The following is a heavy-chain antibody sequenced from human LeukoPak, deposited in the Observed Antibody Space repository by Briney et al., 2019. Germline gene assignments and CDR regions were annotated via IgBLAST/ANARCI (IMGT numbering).Heavy chain of an antibody. CDR2: IKQEGSEK. J-gene: IGHJ4*02. V-gene: IGHV3-7*01. CDR1: GFTFSSYW. D-gene: IGHD6-6*01. CDR3: AREAARPDY. Sequence: PGGSLRLSCAASGFTFSSYWMSWVRQAPGKGLEWVANIKQEGSEKYYVDSVKGRFTISRDNAENSLYLQMNSLRVEDTAVYYCAREAARPDYWGQGTRVTVSS.